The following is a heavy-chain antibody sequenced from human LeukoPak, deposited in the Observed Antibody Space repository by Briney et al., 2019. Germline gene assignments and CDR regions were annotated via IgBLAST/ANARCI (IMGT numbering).Heavy chain of an antibody. Sequence: PGGSLRLSCAASGFTFKNYWMHWVRQAPGKGPVWVSRINDDGRGTSYADSVKGRFTISRDDAKSTLYLQMNSLRAEDTAVYYCVRGGASTWSWGQGTLVTVSS. D-gene: IGHD2-15*01. CDR2: INDDGRGT. CDR3: VRGGASTWS. V-gene: IGHV3-74*01. CDR1: GFTFKNYW. J-gene: IGHJ5*02.